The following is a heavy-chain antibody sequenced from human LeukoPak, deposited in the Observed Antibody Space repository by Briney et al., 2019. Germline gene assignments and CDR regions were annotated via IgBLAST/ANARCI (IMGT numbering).Heavy chain of an antibody. CDR1: GYTFTGYY. CDR2: INPNSGGT. J-gene: IGHJ4*02. CDR3: ARERNYYDSSGYYL. Sequence: GASVKVSCKASGYTFTGYYMHWVRQAPGQGLEWMGWINPNSGGTNYAQKFQGRVTMTRDTSISTAYMELSRLRSDDTAVYYCARERNYYDSSGYYLWVQGTLVTVSS. V-gene: IGHV1-2*02. D-gene: IGHD3-22*01.